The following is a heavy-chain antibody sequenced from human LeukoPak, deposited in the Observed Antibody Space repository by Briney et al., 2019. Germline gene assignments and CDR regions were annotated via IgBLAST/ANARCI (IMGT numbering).Heavy chain of an antibody. CDR1: GFTFSSYA. V-gene: IGHV3-23*01. CDR3: AKGYYDYVWGSYYFDY. D-gene: IGHD3-16*01. J-gene: IGHJ4*02. CDR2: ISGSGGST. Sequence: GGSLRLSCAASGFTFSSYAMSWVRQAPGKGLEWVSAISGSGGSTYYADSVKGRFTISRDNSRDTLYLQMNSLRAEDTAVYYCAKGYYDYVWGSYYFDYWGQGTLVTVPS.